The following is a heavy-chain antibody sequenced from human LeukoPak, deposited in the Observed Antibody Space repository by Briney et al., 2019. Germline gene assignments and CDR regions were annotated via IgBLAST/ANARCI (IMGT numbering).Heavy chain of an antibody. CDR1: GFTFSTYW. D-gene: IGHD6-13*01. V-gene: IGHV3-7*04. CDR2: IKQDGSEK. Sequence: TGGSLRLSCAASGFTFSTYWMSWVRQAPGKGLGWVADIKQDGSEKYYVDSVKGRFTISRDNVKSSLYLQMNSLRAEDTAVYYCARGAHYSSTWYYFDYWGLGTLVSVSS. CDR3: ARGAHYSSTWYYFDY. J-gene: IGHJ4*02.